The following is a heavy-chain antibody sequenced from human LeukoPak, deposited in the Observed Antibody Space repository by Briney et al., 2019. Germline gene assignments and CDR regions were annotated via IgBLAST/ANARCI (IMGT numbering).Heavy chain of an antibody. Sequence: PGGSLRLSCAASGFTFSSYWMHWVRQAPGKGLVWVSRINNDGSSTSYADSVKGRFTISRDNAKNTLYLQMNSLRAEDTAVYYCAREYYDSSGYYGYWGQGTLVTVSS. J-gene: IGHJ4*02. CDR1: GFTFSSYW. CDR2: INNDGSST. D-gene: IGHD3-22*01. CDR3: AREYYDSSGYYGY. V-gene: IGHV3-74*01.